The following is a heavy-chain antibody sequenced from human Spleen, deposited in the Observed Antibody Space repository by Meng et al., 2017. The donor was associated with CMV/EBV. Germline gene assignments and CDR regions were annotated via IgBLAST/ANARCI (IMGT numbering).Heavy chain of an antibody. CDR3: AKRRTGNFDY. Sequence: LSWAASGFAFSSYAMSWVRQAPGEGMEWVSAISSSGDGTYYEDSVKGRFTISRDNSKNTLYLQMNSLRAEDTAVYYCAKRRTGNFDYWGQGTLVTVSS. V-gene: IGHV3-23*01. CDR1: GFAFSSYA. CDR2: ISSSGDGT. D-gene: IGHD1-1*01. J-gene: IGHJ4*02.